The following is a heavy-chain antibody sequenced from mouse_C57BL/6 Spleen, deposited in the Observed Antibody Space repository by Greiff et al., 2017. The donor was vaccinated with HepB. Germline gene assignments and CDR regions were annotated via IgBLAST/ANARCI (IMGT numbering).Heavy chain of an antibody. Sequence: QVQLQQPGADLVKPGASVKVSCKASGYTFTSYWMHWVKQRPGQGLEWIGSINPSDSDTNYNQKFKGKATLTVDKSSSTAYLQLSRLTSEDSAVYYCAIWGDYAMDYWGQGTSVTVSS. J-gene: IGHJ4*01. CDR3: AIWGDYAMDY. V-gene: IGHV1-74*01. CDR2: INPSDSDT. CDR1: GYTFTSYW.